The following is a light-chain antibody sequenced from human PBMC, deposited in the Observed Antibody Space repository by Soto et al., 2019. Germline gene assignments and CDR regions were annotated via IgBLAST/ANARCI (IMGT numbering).Light chain of an antibody. Sequence: QSALTQPPSASGSPGQSVTISCTGTSSDVGGYNYVSWYQQHPGKAPKLMIYEVSERPSGVPDRFSGSKSRNTASLTVSGLQAEDEADYYCSSYAGSNNFVFGTGTKLTVL. J-gene: IGLJ1*01. CDR1: SSDVGGYNY. V-gene: IGLV2-8*01. CDR3: SSYAGSNNFV. CDR2: EVS.